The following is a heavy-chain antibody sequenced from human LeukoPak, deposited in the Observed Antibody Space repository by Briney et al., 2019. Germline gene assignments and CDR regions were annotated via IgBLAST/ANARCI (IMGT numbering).Heavy chain of an antibody. CDR3: AREALRTQQLTTEWFDP. V-gene: IGHV4-39*07. J-gene: IGHJ5*02. Sequence: SETLSLTCTVSGGSISSSSYYWGWIRQPPGKGLEWIGSICYSGSTYYNPSLKSRVTISVDTSKNQFSLKLSSVTAADTAVYYCAREALRTQQLTTEWFDPWGQGTLVTVSS. CDR1: GGSISSSSYY. D-gene: IGHD6-13*01. CDR2: ICYSGST.